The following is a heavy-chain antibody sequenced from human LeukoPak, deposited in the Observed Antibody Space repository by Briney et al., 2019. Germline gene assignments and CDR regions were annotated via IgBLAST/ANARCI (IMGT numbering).Heavy chain of an antibody. CDR2: INHSGST. J-gene: IGHJ4*02. CDR3: ARGRGSTILGVVMTHDY. CDR1: GGSFSGYY. Sequence: PSETLSLTCAVYGGSFSGYYWSWIRQPPGKGLEWIGEINHSGSTNYNPSLKSRVTISVDTSKNQFSLKLSSVTAADTAVYYCARGRGSTILGVVMTHDYWGQGTLVTVSS. V-gene: IGHV4-34*01. D-gene: IGHD3-3*01.